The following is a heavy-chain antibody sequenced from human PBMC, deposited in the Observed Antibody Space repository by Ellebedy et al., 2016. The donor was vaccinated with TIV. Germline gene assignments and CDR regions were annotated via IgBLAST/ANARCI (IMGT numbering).Heavy chain of an antibody. D-gene: IGHD4-17*01. CDR2: INYSVSP. CDR1: GGSVGSGSYY. CDR3: ARSYGDRLFDS. V-gene: IGHV4-61*01. J-gene: IGHJ4*02. Sequence: MPSETLSLTCSVSGGSVGSGSYYWSWIRQPPGKGLECIGYINYSVSPNYNPSLKSRVTVSVDTSKNQFSLKLTSVTAVDTAVYYCARSYGDRLFDSWGQGTLVTVSS.